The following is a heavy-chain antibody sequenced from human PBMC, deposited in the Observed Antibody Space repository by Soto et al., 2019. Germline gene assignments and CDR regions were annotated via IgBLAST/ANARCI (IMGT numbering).Heavy chain of an antibody. Sequence: PSETLSLTCTVSGGSISSGDYYWSWIRQPPGKGLEWIGYIYYSGSTYYNPSLKSRVTISVDTSKNQFSLRLSSVTAADTAVYYCASYYGSGIRMAIDYWGQGTLVTVSS. CDR2: IYYSGST. J-gene: IGHJ4*02. V-gene: IGHV4-30-4*01. CDR1: GGSISSGDYY. CDR3: ASYYGSGIRMAIDY. D-gene: IGHD3-10*01.